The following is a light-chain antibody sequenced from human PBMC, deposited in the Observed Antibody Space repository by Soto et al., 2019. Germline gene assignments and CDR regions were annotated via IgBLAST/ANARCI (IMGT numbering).Light chain of an antibody. V-gene: IGKV1-5*01. CDR1: ESIRTW. CDR2: DAS. CDR3: QQYNSYLWT. J-gene: IGKJ1*01. Sequence: QMTQYAPTLSPGIGNRVTMSFRASESIRTWLAWYQHKPGKAPNLLIYDASSLESGVPSRFSGSGSGTEFTLTISSLQPDDFATYYCQQYNSYLWTFGQGTKVDIK.